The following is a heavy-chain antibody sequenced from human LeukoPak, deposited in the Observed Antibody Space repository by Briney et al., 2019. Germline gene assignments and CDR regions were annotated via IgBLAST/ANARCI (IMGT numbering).Heavy chain of an antibody. CDR1: GIIVSNYY. CDR2: IKQDGSKK. CDR3: TRVGYIDEGIDY. J-gene: IGHJ4*02. D-gene: IGHD5-24*01. Sequence: GGSLRLSCAASGIIVSNYYMSWVRQAPGKGLEWVANIKQDGSKKSYVDSVKGRFTISRDNAKNSLYLQMNSLRAEDTAIYYCTRVGYIDEGIDYWGQGTLVTVSS. V-gene: IGHV3-7*04.